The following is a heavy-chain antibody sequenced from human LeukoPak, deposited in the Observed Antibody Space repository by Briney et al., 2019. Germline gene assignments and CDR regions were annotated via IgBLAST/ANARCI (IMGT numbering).Heavy chain of an antibody. CDR1: GGSISSSSYY. CDR3: ARATSYFGGGLDY. CDR2: IYYSGST. V-gene: IGHV4-39*07. Sequence: SETLSLTCTVSGGSISSSSYYWGWIRQPPGKGLEWIGSIYYSGSTYYNPSLKSRVTISVDTSKNQFSLKLSSVTAADTAVYYCARATSYFGGGLDYWGQGTRVTVSS. D-gene: IGHD1-26*01. J-gene: IGHJ4*02.